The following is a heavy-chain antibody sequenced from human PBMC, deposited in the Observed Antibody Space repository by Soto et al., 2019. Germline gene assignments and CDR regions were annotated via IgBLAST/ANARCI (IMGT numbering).Heavy chain of an antibody. CDR3: ARRSVTMVRGVVGKYYYYGMDV. Sequence: SETLSLTCAVYGGSFSGYYWSWIRQPPGKGLEWIGEINHSGSTNYNPSLKSRVTISVDTSKNQFSLKLSSVTAADTAMYYCARRSVTMVRGVVGKYYYYGMDVWGQGTTVTVSS. V-gene: IGHV4-34*01. CDR1: GGSFSGYY. D-gene: IGHD3-10*01. CDR2: INHSGST. J-gene: IGHJ6*02.